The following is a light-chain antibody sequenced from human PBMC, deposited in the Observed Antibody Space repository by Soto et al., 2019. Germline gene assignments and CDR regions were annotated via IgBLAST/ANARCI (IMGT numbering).Light chain of an antibody. CDR1: SSDVGGYKF. J-gene: IGLJ3*02. Sequence: QSALTQPRSVSGSPGQSVTISCTGTSSDVGGYKFVSWYQQYPGKVPKLMIYDVSKRPSGVPDRFSGSKSGNTASLTISGLQAADEADYYCCSYAGSYTLVFGGGTKLTVL. CDR2: DVS. CDR3: CSYAGSYTLV. V-gene: IGLV2-11*01.